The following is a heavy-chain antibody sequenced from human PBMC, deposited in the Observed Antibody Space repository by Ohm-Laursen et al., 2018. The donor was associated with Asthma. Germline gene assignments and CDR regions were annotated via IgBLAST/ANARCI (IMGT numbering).Heavy chain of an antibody. CDR1: GDSISSGNNY. J-gene: IGHJ4*02. V-gene: IGHV4-31*06. Sequence: TLSLTCTVSGDSISSGNNYWSWIRQHPGKGLEWIGYIYYSGITYSNPSLRSRVSISVDTSKNQFSLKLSSVTAADTAVYYCSGSGYYYGRRYYFDYWGQGTLVTVSS. CDR3: SGSGYYYGRRYYFDY. CDR2: IYYSGIT. D-gene: IGHD3-22*01.